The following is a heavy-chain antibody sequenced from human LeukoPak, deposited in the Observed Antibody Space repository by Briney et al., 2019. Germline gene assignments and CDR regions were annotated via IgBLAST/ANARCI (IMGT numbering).Heavy chain of an antibody. J-gene: IGHJ5*02. CDR2: INSDGSST. CDR3: ARGGEYSSEYNWFDP. CDR1: GFTFSSYW. Sequence: GGSLRLSCAASGFTFSSYWMHWVRQAPGKGLVWVSRINSDGSSTNYADSVKGRFTISRDNSKNTLYLQMNSLRAEDTAVYYCARGGEYSSEYNWFDPWGQGTLVTVSS. D-gene: IGHD6-6*01. V-gene: IGHV3-74*01.